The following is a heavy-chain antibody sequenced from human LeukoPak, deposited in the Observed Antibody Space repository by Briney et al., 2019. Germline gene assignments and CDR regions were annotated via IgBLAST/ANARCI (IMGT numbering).Heavy chain of an antibody. V-gene: IGHV4-31*03. CDR1: GGSISSGGYY. Sequence: SETLSLTCTVSGGSISSGGYYWSWIRQHPGKGLEWIGYIYYSGSTYYNPSLKSRVTISIDTSKNQFALKLSSVTAADTAVYYCARDQGGVVRGVIDWFDPWGQGALVTVSS. CDR3: ARDQGGVVRGVIDWFDP. J-gene: IGHJ5*02. D-gene: IGHD3-10*01. CDR2: IYYSGST.